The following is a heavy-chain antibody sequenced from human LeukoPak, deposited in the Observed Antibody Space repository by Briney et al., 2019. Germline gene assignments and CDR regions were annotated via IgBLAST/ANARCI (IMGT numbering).Heavy chain of an antibody. Sequence: SSVKVSCKASGYTFTGYYMHWVRQAPGQGLEWMGRINPNSGGTNYAQKFQGRVTMTRDTSISTAYMALSRLRSDDTAVYYCASAGYSYGGPHYWGQGTLVTVSS. V-gene: IGHV1-2*06. D-gene: IGHD5-18*01. J-gene: IGHJ4*02. CDR1: GYTFTGYY. CDR3: ASAGYSYGGPHY. CDR2: INPNSGGT.